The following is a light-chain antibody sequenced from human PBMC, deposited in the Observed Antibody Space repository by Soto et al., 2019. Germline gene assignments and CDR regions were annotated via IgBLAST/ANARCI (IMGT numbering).Light chain of an antibody. CDR1: QSISTY. J-gene: IGKJ4*01. CDR2: GAS. V-gene: IGKV3-15*01. Sequence: EIVWTQCPATLSLSPGESATLSCGASQSISTYLAWYQQKPGQAPRLLIYGASTRATGFPARFSGSRSGTEFTLPISSLQSEDFAVYYCQQYNNWPLTFGGGTQVDIK. CDR3: QQYNNWPLT.